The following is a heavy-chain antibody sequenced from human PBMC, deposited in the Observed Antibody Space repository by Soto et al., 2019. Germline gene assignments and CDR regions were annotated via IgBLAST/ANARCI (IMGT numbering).Heavy chain of an antibody. CDR3: ARVEDSSSWIDY. D-gene: IGHD6-13*01. J-gene: IGHJ4*02. CDR2: INHSGST. Sequence: SETLSLTCAVYGGSFNGYYWSWIRQPPGKGLEWIGEINHSGSTNYNPSLKSRVTISVDTSKNQFSLKLSSVTAADTAVYYCARVEDSSSWIDYWGQGTLVTVSS. CDR1: GGSFNGYY. V-gene: IGHV4-34*01.